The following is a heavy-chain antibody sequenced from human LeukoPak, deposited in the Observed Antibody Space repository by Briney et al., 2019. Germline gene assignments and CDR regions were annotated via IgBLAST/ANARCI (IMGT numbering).Heavy chain of an antibody. Sequence: SETLSLTCAVYGGSFSGYYWSWIRQPPGKGLEWIWSVYYSGSTYYNPSLKSRGTISVDTSKNQFSLKLSSVTAADTAVYYCARDERLSGSYPYFDYWGQGTLVTVSS. J-gene: IGHJ4*02. CDR1: GGSFSGYY. CDR3: ARDERLSGSYPYFDY. V-gene: IGHV4-34*01. CDR2: VYYSGST. D-gene: IGHD1-26*01.